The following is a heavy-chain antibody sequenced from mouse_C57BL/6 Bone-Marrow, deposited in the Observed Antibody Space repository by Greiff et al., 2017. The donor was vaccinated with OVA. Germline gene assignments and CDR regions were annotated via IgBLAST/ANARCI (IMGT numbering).Heavy chain of an antibody. Sequence: EVQLQQSVAELVRPGASVKLSCTASGFTIKNTYMHWVKQRPEQGLEWIGRIDPANGNTKYAQQFQGKATITADTSSNTAYLQLSSLTSEDTAIYYYASYYSSYWGQGTLVTVSA. J-gene: IGHJ3*01. CDR2: IDPANGNT. V-gene: IGHV14-3*01. CDR3: ASYYSSY. CDR1: GFTIKNTY. D-gene: IGHD2-12*01.